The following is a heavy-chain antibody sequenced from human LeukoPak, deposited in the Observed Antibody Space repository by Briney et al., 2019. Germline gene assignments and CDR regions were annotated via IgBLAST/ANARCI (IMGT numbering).Heavy chain of an antibody. CDR1: GFTFSSYG. CDR3: AKDRAQGSGTPWFDP. Sequence: PGGSLRLSCAASGFTFSSYGMHWVRQTPGKGLEWVAVISYDGSNKYYADSVKGRFTISRDNSKNTLYLQMNSLRAEDTAVYYCAKDRAQGSGTPWFDPWGQGTLVTVSS. CDR2: ISYDGSNK. D-gene: IGHD3-10*01. J-gene: IGHJ5*02. V-gene: IGHV3-30*18.